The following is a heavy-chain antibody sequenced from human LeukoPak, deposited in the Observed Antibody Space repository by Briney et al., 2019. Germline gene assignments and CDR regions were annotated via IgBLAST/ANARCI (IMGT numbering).Heavy chain of an antibody. CDR1: GFTFDDYG. CDR3: AKSFGPVIAAAGTGAD. D-gene: IGHD6-13*01. Sequence: GGSMRLSCAASGFTFDDYGMTWVRQAPGKGLEWVSGINWNGGNTGYADSVKGRFTISRDNSKNTLYLQMNSLRAEDTAVYYCAKSFGPVIAAAGTGADWGQGTLVTVSS. V-gene: IGHV3-20*04. J-gene: IGHJ4*02. CDR2: INWNGGNT.